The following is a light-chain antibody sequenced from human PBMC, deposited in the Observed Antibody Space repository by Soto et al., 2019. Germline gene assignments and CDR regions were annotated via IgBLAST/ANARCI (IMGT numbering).Light chain of an antibody. CDR2: EVS. CDR3: SSYAGSDAWV. J-gene: IGLJ3*02. Sequence: QSALTQPPSASGSPGQSVTISCTGTSSDVGGYNYVSWYQHHPGKDPKVMIYEVSMRPSGVPDRFSGSKSGNTASLTVSGLQAEDEADYYCSSYAGSDAWVFGGGTKLTVL. CDR1: SSDVGGYNY. V-gene: IGLV2-8*01.